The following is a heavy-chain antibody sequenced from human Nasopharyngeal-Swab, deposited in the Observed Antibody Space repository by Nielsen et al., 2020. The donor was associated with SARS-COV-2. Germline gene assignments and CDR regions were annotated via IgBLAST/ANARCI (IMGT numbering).Heavy chain of an antibody. D-gene: IGHD3-16*01. CDR1: GYTFTSYA. Sequence: ASVKVSCKASGYTFTSYAMNWVRQAPAQGLEWMGWINTNTGGTNSAQKFQGRVTMTRDTSISTAFMNLSSLTSDDTAVYYCARTGGGGNYFYGMDVWGQGTTVTVSS. J-gene: IGHJ6*02. CDR3: ARTGGGGNYFYGMDV. V-gene: IGHV1-2*02. CDR2: INTNTGGT.